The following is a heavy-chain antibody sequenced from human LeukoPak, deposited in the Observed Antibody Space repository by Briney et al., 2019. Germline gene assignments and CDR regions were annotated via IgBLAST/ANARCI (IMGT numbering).Heavy chain of an antibody. Sequence: ASVKVSCKASGYTFTSYDINWVRQATGQGLEWMGWMNPNSGNTGYAQKFQGRVTITRNTSISTAYMELSSLRSEDTAVYYCARGSYDSSGYTWSNFDYWGQGTLVTVSS. CDR1: GYTFTSYD. CDR3: ARGSYDSSGYTWSNFDY. J-gene: IGHJ4*02. D-gene: IGHD3-22*01. CDR2: MNPNSGNT. V-gene: IGHV1-8*03.